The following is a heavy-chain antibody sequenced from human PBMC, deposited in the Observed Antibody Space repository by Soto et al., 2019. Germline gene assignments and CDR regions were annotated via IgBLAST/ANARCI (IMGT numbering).Heavy chain of an antibody. J-gene: IGHJ4*02. CDR1: RFTFSSYA. V-gene: IGHV3-23*01. D-gene: IGHD2-2*02. Sequence: GGSLILSCAASRFTFSSYAMSWVRQAPGKGLEWVSAISGSGGSTYYADSVKGRFTISRDNSKNTLYLQMNSLRAEDTAVYYCAKMPAAKPADRYYFDYWGQGTLVTVSS. CDR2: ISGSGGST. CDR3: AKMPAAKPADRYYFDY.